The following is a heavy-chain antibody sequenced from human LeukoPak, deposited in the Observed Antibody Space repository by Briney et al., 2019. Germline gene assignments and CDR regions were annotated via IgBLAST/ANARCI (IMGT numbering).Heavy chain of an antibody. Sequence: PSETLSLTCTVSGGSISSYYWSWIRQPPGKGLEWIGYIYYSGSTNYNPSLKSRVAISVDTSKNLFSLKLSSVTAADTAVYYCARHGWFGELLSYFDYWGQGTLVTVSS. V-gene: IGHV4-59*08. CDR2: IYYSGST. CDR1: GGSISSYY. J-gene: IGHJ4*02. CDR3: ARHGWFGELLSYFDY. D-gene: IGHD3-10*01.